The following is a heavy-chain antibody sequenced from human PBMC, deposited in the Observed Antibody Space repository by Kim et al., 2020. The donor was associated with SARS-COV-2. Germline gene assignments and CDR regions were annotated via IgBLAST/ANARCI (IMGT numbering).Heavy chain of an antibody. CDR2: INHSGST. CDR3: ARGRAYSSSRKTFDP. J-gene: IGHJ5*02. Sequence: SETLSLTCAVYGGSFSGYYWSWIRQPPGKGLEWIGEINHSGSTNYNPSLKSRVTISVDTSKNQFSLKLSSVTAADTAVYYCARGRAYSSSRKTFDPWGQEPWSPSPQ. CDR1: GGSFSGYY. V-gene: IGHV4-34*01. D-gene: IGHD6-13*01.